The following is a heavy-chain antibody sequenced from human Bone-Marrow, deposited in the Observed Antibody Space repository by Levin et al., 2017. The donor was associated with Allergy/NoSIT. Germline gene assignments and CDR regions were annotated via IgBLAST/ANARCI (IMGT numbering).Heavy chain of an antibody. CDR1: GFKFNDYG. J-gene: IGHJ2*01. D-gene: IGHD6-19*01. CDR3: AKSFPTAWTSGWSTDHTYWYFDV. CDR2: ISWNSVSM. V-gene: IGHV3-9*01. Sequence: PGGSLRLSCTASGFKFNDYGMHWVRQIPGKGLEWVSGISWNSVSMGHADSVQGRFTISRDNAANSLYLQMNHLRSEDTALYYCAKSFPTAWTSGWSTDHTYWYFDVWGRGTQVTVSS.